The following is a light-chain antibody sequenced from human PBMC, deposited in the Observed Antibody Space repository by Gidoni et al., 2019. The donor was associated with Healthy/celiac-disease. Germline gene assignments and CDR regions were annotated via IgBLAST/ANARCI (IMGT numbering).Light chain of an antibody. V-gene: IGKV3-15*01. CDR2: GAY. Sequence: EIVMTQSPATLSVSPGERATLSCRASQSVSSNLAWYQQKPGQAPSLPIYGAYTRATGIPARFSGSGSGTEFTLTISSLQSEDFAVYYCQQYNNWPLTFAGGTKVEIK. CDR1: QSVSSN. J-gene: IGKJ4*01. CDR3: QQYNNWPLT.